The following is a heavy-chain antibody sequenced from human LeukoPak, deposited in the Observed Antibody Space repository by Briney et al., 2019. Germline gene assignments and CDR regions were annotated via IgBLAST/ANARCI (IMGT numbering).Heavy chain of an antibody. CDR2: ISSSSSHI. V-gene: IGHV3-21*01. CDR3: ARDLNYYGSGI. Sequence: GGFLRLSCAASGFTFSSYSMNWVRQAPGKGLEWVSSISSSSSHIYYADSVKGRFTISRDNAKNSLYLQMNSLRAEDTAVYYCARDLNYYGSGIWGQGTLVTVSS. J-gene: IGHJ4*02. CDR1: GFTFSSYS. D-gene: IGHD3-10*01.